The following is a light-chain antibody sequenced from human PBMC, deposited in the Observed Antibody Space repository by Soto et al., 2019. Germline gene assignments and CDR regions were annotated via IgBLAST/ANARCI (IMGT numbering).Light chain of an antibody. CDR1: QNVGNN. CDR2: GAS. CDR3: QQCYNGSPWT. V-gene: IGKV3-15*01. J-gene: IGKJ1*01. Sequence: EIVITQSPATLSVSPGERATLSCRASQNVGNNLVWYQQKPGQAPRLLIYGASTRAAGIPDRFSGSGSGTEFTLTISGLQSDDFAAYYCQQCYNGSPWTFGQGTKVDIK.